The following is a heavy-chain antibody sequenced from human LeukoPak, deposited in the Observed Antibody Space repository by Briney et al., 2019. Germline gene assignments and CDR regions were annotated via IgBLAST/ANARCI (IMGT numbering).Heavy chain of an antibody. D-gene: IGHD3-3*01. Sequence: KSSETLSLTCVVYGGSFSGYYWSWIRQPPRKGLEWIGDINHSGSTNYTPSLKSRVTISLDTSKSQFSLKLRSVTAADTAVYYCTRAGFWSGYYNWFDPWGQGTLVTVSS. CDR3: TRAGFWSGYYNWFDP. J-gene: IGHJ5*02. CDR2: INHSGST. CDR1: GGSFSGYY. V-gene: IGHV4-34*01.